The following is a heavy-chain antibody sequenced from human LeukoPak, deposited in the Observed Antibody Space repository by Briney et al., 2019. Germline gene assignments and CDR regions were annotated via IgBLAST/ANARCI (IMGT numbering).Heavy chain of an antibody. Sequence: PGGSLRLSCAASGFTFSSYGMHWVRQAPGKGLEWVSYISSSSSTIYYADSVKGRFTISRDNAKNSLYLQMNSLRAEDTAVYYCARGSPLWFGELFPPYFDYWGQGTLVTVSS. J-gene: IGHJ4*02. CDR1: GFTFSSYG. D-gene: IGHD3-10*01. V-gene: IGHV3-48*01. CDR2: ISSSSSTI. CDR3: ARGSPLWFGELFPPYFDY.